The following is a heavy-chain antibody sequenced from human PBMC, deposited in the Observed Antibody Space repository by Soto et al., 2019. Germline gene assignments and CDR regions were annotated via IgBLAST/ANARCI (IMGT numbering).Heavy chain of an antibody. CDR2: INANTGAT. Sequence: QVRLVQSGAAVGQPGASVQVSCKASGHTSRNNGISWVRQAPGRGLEWMGFINANTGATNYTRKFRGRLTLTTDTFTRTVDMELRSLRSDDTAVYYCGRDEGRWDQRFLDYWGQGTLVTVSS. J-gene: IGHJ4*02. CDR1: GHTSRNNG. V-gene: IGHV1-18*01. CDR3: GRDEGRWDQRFLDY. D-gene: IGHD1-26*01.